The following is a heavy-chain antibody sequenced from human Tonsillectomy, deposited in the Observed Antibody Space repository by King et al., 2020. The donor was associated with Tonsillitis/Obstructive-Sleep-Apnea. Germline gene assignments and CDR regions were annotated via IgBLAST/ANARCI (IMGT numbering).Heavy chain of an antibody. CDR3: ARRQGGGSSWYTRNSDEAFDI. CDR1: GYTFTSYG. V-gene: IGHV1-18*01. J-gene: IGHJ3*02. Sequence: VQLVESGAEVKKPGASVKVSCKASGYTFTSYGISWVRQAPGQGLEWMGWISAYNGNTNYAQNLQGRVTMTTDTSTSTAYMELRSLRSDDTAVYYCARRQGGGSSWYTRNSDEAFDIWGQGTMVTVSS. D-gene: IGHD6-13*01. CDR2: ISAYNGNT.